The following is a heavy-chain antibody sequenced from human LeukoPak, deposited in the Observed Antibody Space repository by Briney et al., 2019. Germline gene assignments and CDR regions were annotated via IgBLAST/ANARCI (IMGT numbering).Heavy chain of an antibody. J-gene: IGHJ4*02. CDR1: GFTFSSYA. D-gene: IGHD6-19*01. V-gene: IGHV3-23*01. Sequence: GGSLRLSCAASGFTFSSYAMSWVRQAPGKGLEWVSAISGSGGSTYYADSVKGRFTISRDSSKNTLYLQMNSLRAEDTAVYYCARGRSGWYVDYWGQGTLVTVSS. CDR3: ARGRSGWYVDY. CDR2: ISGSGGST.